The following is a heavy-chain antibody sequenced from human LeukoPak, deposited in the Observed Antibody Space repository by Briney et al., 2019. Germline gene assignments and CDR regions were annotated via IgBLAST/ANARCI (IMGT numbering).Heavy chain of an antibody. CDR2: IYYSGST. J-gene: IGHJ5*02. Sequence: SETLSLTCTVSGGSISSYYWSWIRQPPGKGLEWLGYIYYSGSTNCNPSLKSRVTISVDTSKNQFSLKLSSVTAADTAVYYCARAVGAPNWFDPWGQGTLVTVSS. CDR3: ARAVGAPNWFDP. D-gene: IGHD1-26*01. V-gene: IGHV4-59*01. CDR1: GGSISSYY.